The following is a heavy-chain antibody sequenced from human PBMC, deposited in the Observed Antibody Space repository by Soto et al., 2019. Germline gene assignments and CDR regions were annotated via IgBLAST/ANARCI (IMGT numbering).Heavy chain of an antibody. J-gene: IGHJ6*02. Sequence: EVQLVESGGGLVQPGGSLRLSCAASGFTVSTYSMNWVRQAPGKGLEWVSYISSSTSTIYYADSVKGRFTISRDNAKNSLYRQMNSLRAEDTAVYYCARAPASYYYYGVDVWGQGTTVTVYS. CDR2: ISSSTSTI. CDR1: GFTVSTYS. V-gene: IGHV3-48*01. CDR3: ARAPASYYYYGVDV.